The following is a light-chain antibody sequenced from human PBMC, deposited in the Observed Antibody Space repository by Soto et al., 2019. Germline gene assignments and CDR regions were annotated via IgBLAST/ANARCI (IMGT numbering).Light chain of an antibody. J-gene: IGLJ1*01. V-gene: IGLV2-23*01. Sequence: QSVLAQPASVTGSPGQSITISCTGTRSDVGSSHLVSWYQQHPGKAPELMIYEASKRPSGVSDRFSGSKSGTTASLTISGLQDEEEPDYSCCSYAGSSTYVFGTGTKVTV. CDR3: CSYAGSSTYV. CDR2: EAS. CDR1: RSDVGSSHL.